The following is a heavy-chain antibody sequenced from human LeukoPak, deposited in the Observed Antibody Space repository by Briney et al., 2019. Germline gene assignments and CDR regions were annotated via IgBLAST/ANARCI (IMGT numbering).Heavy chain of an antibody. CDR1: GGSISSSNW. CDR2: IYHSGST. CDR3: ARWRIAALAFDY. V-gene: IGHV4-4*02. D-gene: IGHD6-6*01. Sequence: SGTLSLTCAVSGGSISSSNWWSWVRQSPGKELEWIGEIYHSGSTNYNPSLRSRVSILLDTSRNDFSLKLTSATAADTAVYYCARWRIAALAFDYWGQGTLVTVSS. J-gene: IGHJ4*02.